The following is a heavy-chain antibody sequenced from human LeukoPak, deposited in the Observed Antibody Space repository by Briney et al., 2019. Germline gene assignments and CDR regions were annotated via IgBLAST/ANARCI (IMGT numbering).Heavy chain of an antibody. J-gene: IGHJ3*02. CDR3: ARRSYDFWSGPQDAFDI. V-gene: IGHV5-51*01. Sequence: GESLKISCKGSGYSFTSYWIGWVRQMPGKGLEWMGIIYPGDSDTRYSPSFQGRVTISADKSISTAYLQWSSLKASDTAMYYCARRSYDFWSGPQDAFDIWGQGTMVTVSS. CDR1: GYSFTSYW. CDR2: IYPGDSDT. D-gene: IGHD3-3*01.